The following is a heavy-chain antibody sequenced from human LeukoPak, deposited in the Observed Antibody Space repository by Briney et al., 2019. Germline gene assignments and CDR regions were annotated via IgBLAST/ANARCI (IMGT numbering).Heavy chain of an antibody. Sequence: AGGSLRLSCAASGFNFSIYWMHWVRQAPGKGLVWVSRINSDGSSAIYADSVKGRFTFSRDNAKNMLYLQMDSLGAEDTAVYYCARAGGYYYYYMDVWGKGTRVTVSS. J-gene: IGHJ6*03. CDR1: GFNFSIYW. CDR3: ARAGGYYYYYMDV. CDR2: INSDGSSA. D-gene: IGHD2-15*01. V-gene: IGHV3-74*01.